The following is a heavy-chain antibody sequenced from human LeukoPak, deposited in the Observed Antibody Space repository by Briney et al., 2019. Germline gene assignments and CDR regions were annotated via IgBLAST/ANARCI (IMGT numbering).Heavy chain of an antibody. CDR3: ARVGHYDFSLFD. J-gene: IGHJ4*02. D-gene: IGHD3-3*01. V-gene: IGHV1-2*02. Sequence: ASVKVSCKASGYTFTGYYMHWVRQAPGQGLAWMGWINPNSGGTNYAQKFQGRVTMTRDTSISTAYMELSRLRSDDTAVYYCARVGHYDFSLFDWGQGTLVTVSS. CDR1: GYTFTGYY. CDR2: INPNSGGT.